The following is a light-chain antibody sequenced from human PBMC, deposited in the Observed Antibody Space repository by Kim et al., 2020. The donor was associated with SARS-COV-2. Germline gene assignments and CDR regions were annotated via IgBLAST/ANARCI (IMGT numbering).Light chain of an antibody. J-gene: IGLJ3*02. CDR1: SSNIGSNT. CDR2: SND. Sequence: QSVLTQPPSASGTPGQRVTISCSGSSSNIGSNTVNWYHQFPGTAPKLLIYSNDQRPSGVPDRFSGSKSGTSASLAISGLQSEDEVDYCCAAWDDSLNGWVFGGGTQLTVL. CDR3: AAWDDSLNGWV. V-gene: IGLV1-44*01.